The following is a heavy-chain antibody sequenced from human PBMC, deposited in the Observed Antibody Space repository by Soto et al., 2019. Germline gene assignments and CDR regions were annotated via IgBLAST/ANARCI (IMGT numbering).Heavy chain of an antibody. D-gene: IGHD4-17*01. CDR2: INAGNGNT. J-gene: IGHJ3*02. V-gene: IGHV1-3*01. Sequence: ASVKVSCKASGYTFTSYAMHWVRQAPGQRLEWMGWINAGNGNTKYSQKFQGRVTITRDTSASTAYMELSSLRSEDTAVYYCAREKGDYGAFDIWGQGTMFTVS. CDR3: AREKGDYGAFDI. CDR1: GYTFTSYA.